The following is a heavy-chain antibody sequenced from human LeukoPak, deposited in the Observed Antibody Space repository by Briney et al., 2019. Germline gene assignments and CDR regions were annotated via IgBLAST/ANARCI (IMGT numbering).Heavy chain of an antibody. V-gene: IGHV4-34*01. Sequence: PSETLSLTCAVYGESFSGSNWSWIRRPPGKGLEWIGEIYNSGSTIYNPSLKSRVTISVDTSKNQLSLNMNPVTAADTAVYYCVRAYDYWGQGTLVTVSS. J-gene: IGHJ4*02. CDR1: GESFSGSN. CDR3: VRAYDY. CDR2: IYNSGST.